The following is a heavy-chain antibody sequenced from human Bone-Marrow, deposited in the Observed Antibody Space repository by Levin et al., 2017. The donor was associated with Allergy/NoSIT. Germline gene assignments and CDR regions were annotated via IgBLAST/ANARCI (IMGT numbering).Heavy chain of an antibody. J-gene: IGHJ4*02. CDR3: AKRASGGSSRSFDY. CDR1: GFTFSSFA. CDR2: IGTSAGYT. V-gene: IGHV3-23*01. Sequence: GGSLRLSCAASGFTFSSFAMSWVRQAPGKGLEWVSAIGTSAGYTYYADSVKGRFTISRDNSKNTLYLQVNSLRAEDTAVYYCAKRASGGSSRSFDYWGQGTLVTVSS. D-gene: IGHD2-15*01.